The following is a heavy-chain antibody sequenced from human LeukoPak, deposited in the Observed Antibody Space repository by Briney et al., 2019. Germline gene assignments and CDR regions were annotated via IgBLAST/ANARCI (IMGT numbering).Heavy chain of an antibody. Sequence: NPGGSLRLSCAASGFTFSSYSMNWVRQAPGKGLEWVSSISSSSSYIYYADSVKGRFTISRDNAKNSLYLQMNSLRAEDTAVHCCARHPYRGVVIIPVFAYSYYMDVWGKGTAVTVSS. CDR1: GFTFSSYS. D-gene: IGHD3-3*01. CDR2: ISSSSSYI. J-gene: IGHJ6*03. CDR3: ARHPYRGVVIIPVFAYSYYMDV. V-gene: IGHV3-21*01.